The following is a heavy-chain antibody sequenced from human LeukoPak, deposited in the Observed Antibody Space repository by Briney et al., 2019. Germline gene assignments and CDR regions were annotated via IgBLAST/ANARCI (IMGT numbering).Heavy chain of an antibody. Sequence: GASVTVSCTASGYTFTGYYMHWVRQAPGQGLEWMGRINPNSGGTNYAQKFQGRVTMTRDTSTSTVYMELSSLRSEDTAVYYCARGWSNWLRRAIDYWGQGTLVTVSS. V-gene: IGHV1-2*06. CDR3: ARGWSNWLRRAIDY. CDR2: INPNSGGT. D-gene: IGHD3-3*01. J-gene: IGHJ4*02. CDR1: GYTFTGYY.